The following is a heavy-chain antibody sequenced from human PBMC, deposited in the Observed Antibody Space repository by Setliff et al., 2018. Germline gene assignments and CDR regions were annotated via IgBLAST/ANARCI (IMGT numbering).Heavy chain of an antibody. CDR2: IYTSGRT. D-gene: IGHD1-7*01. CDR3: ARHHRTHNWNYRTFTGYMDV. V-gene: IGHV4-61*09. J-gene: IGHJ6*03. Sequence: LSLTCTVSGGSISSDSHYWGWVRQPAGKGLELIGQIYTSGRTNYNPSLKSRLTISLDTSKNQFSLRLNSVTAADTAVYYCARHHRTHNWNYRTFTGYMDVWGKGTTVTVSS. CDR1: GGSISSDSHY.